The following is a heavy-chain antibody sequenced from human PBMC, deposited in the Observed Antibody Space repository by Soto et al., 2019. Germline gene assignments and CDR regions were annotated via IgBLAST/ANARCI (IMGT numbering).Heavy chain of an antibody. CDR3: ARARGVDY. J-gene: IGHJ4*02. CDR2: IKADGSEK. D-gene: IGHD3-16*01. Sequence: GGSLRLSCVGPGFTFSNHWMNWVRQAPGQGLEWVANIKADGSEKYYVDSVKGRFTISRDNAKNSLYLQMNSLRAEDTAVCYCARARGVDYWGQGTQVTVSS. V-gene: IGHV3-7*03. CDR1: GFTFSNHW.